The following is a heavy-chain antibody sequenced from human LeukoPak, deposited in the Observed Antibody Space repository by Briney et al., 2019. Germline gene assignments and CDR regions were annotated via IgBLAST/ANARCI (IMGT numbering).Heavy chain of an antibody. CDR2: ISSSSSTI. J-gene: IGHJ5*02. Sequence: GGSLRLSCAASGFTFGSYSMNWVRQAPGKGLEWVSYISSSSSTIYYADSVKGRFTISRDNAKNSLYLQMNSLRDEDTAMYYCARHGSSGWYRSGSWWFDPWGQGTLVTVSS. V-gene: IGHV3-48*02. CDR1: GFTFGSYS. CDR3: ARHGSSGWYRSGSWWFDP. D-gene: IGHD6-19*01.